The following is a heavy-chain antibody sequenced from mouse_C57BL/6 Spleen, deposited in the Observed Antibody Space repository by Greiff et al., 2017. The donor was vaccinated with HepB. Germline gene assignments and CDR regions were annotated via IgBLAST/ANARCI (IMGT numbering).Heavy chain of an antibody. D-gene: IGHD1-1*01. Sequence: EVQLQQSGPELVKPGASVKIPCKASGYTFTDYNMDWVKQSHGKSLEWIGDINPNNGGTIYNQKFKGKATLTVDKSSRTAYMELRSLTSEDTAVYYCARVISRGLTYWGQGTLVTVSA. V-gene: IGHV1-18*01. CDR1: GYTFTDYN. CDR3: ARVISRGLTY. CDR2: INPNNGGT. J-gene: IGHJ3*01.